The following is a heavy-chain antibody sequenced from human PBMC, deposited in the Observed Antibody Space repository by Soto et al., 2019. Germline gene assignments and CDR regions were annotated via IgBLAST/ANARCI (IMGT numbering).Heavy chain of an antibody. D-gene: IGHD2-2*01. V-gene: IGHV1-69*01. CDR1: GGTFSSYA. Sequence: QVQLVQSGAEVKKPGSSVKVSCKASGGTFSSYAISWVRQAPGQGLEWMGGIIPIFGTANYAQKFQGRVTITADESTSTAYMELSSLRSEDTAVYYCARVGYCSSTSCYYYYYYGMDVWGQGTTVTVSS. CDR3: ARVGYCSSTSCYYYYYYGMDV. J-gene: IGHJ6*02. CDR2: IIPIFGTA.